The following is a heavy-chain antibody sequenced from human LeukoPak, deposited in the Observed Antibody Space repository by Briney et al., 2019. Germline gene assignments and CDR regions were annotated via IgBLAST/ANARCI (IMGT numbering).Heavy chain of an antibody. CDR3: ARGLYYYTGFDY. CDR2: IYTSGST. J-gene: IGHJ4*02. CDR1: GGSISSGSYY. D-gene: IGHD3-22*01. V-gene: IGHV4-61*02. Sequence: PSETLSLTCTVSGGSISSGSYYWSWIRQPAGKGLEWIGRIYTSGSTNYNPSLKSRVTISVDTSKNQFSLKLSSVTAADTAVYYCARGLYYYTGFDYWGQGTLVTVSS.